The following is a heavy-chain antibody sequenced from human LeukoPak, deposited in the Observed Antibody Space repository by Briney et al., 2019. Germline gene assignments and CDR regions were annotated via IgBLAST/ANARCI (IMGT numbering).Heavy chain of an antibody. CDR2: IRSEAYGGTT. CDR1: GFTFGDYA. V-gene: IGHV3-49*03. CDR3: TRTPASGYSSSWYTLYYFDY. D-gene: IGHD6-13*01. Sequence: GGSLRLSCTASGFTFGDYAMSWFRQAPGKWLEWVGFIRSEAYGGTTEYAASVKGRFTISRDDSKSIAYLQMNSLKTEDTAVYYCTRTPASGYSSSWYTLYYFDYWGQGTLVTVSS. J-gene: IGHJ4*02.